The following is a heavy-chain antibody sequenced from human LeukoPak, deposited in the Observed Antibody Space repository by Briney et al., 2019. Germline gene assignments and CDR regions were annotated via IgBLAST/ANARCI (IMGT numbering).Heavy chain of an antibody. Sequence: PSETLSLTCTVSGYSISSGYYRSWIRQPRGKGLEWIGYIYYSGGTYSNPSLKSRVTMSVDTSKNQFSLKLSSVTAADTAVYYCARDRGGYGAQQDYWGQGTLVTVSS. CDR1: GYSISSGYY. V-gene: IGHV4-30-4*08. D-gene: IGHD3-16*01. CDR3: ARDRGGYGAQQDY. CDR2: IYYSGGT. J-gene: IGHJ4*02.